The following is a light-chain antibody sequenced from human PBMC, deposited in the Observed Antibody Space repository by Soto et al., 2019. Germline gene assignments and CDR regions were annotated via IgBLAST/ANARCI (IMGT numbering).Light chain of an antibody. J-gene: IGLJ2*01. CDR1: SSAVGSYNL. Sequence: QSALTQPASVSGSPGQSITISCTRTSSAVGSYNLVSWYQHHPGKAPKLMIYEGSERPSGVSNRFSGAQSGNTASLTISGLQAEDEADYYCSSYAGAVVFGVGTMLTVL. CDR3: SSYAGAVV. V-gene: IGLV2-23*01. CDR2: EGS.